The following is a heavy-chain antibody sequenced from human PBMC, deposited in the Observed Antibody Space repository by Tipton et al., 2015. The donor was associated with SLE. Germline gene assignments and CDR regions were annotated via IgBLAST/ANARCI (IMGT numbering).Heavy chain of an antibody. Sequence: GSLRLSCAASGFMFSGSTIHWVRQASGKGLEWVGRIRDNANSYATSYAASVKGRFTISRDDSKNTAYLQMNSLKTEDTAVYYCSRRGGGDNGDADYWGQGTVVTVSS. CDR1: GFMFSGST. V-gene: IGHV3-73*01. CDR2: IRDNANSYAT. J-gene: IGHJ4*02. CDR3: SRRGGGDNGDADY. D-gene: IGHD4-17*01.